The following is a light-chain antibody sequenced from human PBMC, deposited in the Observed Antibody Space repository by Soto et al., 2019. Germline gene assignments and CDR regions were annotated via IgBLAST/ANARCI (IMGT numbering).Light chain of an antibody. J-gene: IGLJ2*01. V-gene: IGLV2-14*01. CDR2: EVS. CDR3: SSYTSSTTVV. CDR1: SSDVGGYNY. Sequence: QSALTQPASVSGSPGQSITISCTGTSSDVGGYNYVSWYQQHPGKAPKLMIYEVSNRPSGVSNRFSGSKSGNTASLTISGRQADDEADYYCSSYTSSTTVVFGGGTQLTVL.